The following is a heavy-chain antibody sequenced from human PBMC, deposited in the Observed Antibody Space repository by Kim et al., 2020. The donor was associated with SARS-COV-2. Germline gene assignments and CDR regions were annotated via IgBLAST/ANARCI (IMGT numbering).Heavy chain of an antibody. D-gene: IGHD3-10*01. J-gene: IGHJ6*02. Sequence: GESLKISCKCSGYSFTSYWISWVRQMPGKGLEWMGRIDPSDSYTNYSPSFQGHVTISADKSISTAYLQWSSLKASDTAMYYCAGLFGQWTLNYGMDVWGQGTTVTVSS. V-gene: IGHV5-10-1*01. CDR3: AGLFGQWTLNYGMDV. CDR1: GYSFTSYW. CDR2: IDPSDSYT.